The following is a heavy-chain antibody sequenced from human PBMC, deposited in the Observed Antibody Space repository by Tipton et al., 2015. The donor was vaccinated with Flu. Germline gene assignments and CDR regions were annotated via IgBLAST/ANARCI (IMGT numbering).Heavy chain of an antibody. CDR3: ASDHDSSGYFVH. J-gene: IGHJ4*02. D-gene: IGHD3-22*01. V-gene: IGHV4-38-2*01. Sequence: GLVKPSETLSLTCAVSGDTLRSGYYWGRIRQPPGKGLEWIGNMYHSGNTHYNPSLKSRVTISVDTSNNQFSLKLTSVTATDTAVYYCASDHDSSGYFVHWGQGTLVTVSS. CDR1: GDTLRSGYY. CDR2: MYHSGNT.